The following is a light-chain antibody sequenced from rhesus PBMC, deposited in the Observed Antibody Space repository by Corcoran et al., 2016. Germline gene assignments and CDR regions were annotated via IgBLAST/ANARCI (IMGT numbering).Light chain of an antibody. CDR2: KAS. J-gene: IGKJ2*01. Sequence: DIQMTQSPSSLSASVGDRVTITCRASENVNNFLNWYKQKPGKAPDLLIYKASTLQSGVPSRFSGSGSGKDYTFTSSSLQPEDVATYYCQHGYGTPYSFGQGTKVEIK. CDR3: QHGYGTPYS. CDR1: ENVNNF. V-gene: IGKV1-74*01.